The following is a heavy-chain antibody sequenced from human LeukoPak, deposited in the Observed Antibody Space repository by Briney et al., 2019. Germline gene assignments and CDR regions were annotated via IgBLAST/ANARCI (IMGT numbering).Heavy chain of an antibody. CDR3: AKGYCSSTSCSAFDY. J-gene: IGHJ4*02. CDR1: GFTFDDYA. D-gene: IGHD2-2*01. Sequence: LSGGSLRLSCAASGFTFDDYAMHWVRQAPGKGLGWVLGISWNSGSIGYADSVKGRFTISRDNAKNSLYLQMNSLRAEDTALYYCAKGYCSSTSCSAFDYWGQGTLVTVSS. V-gene: IGHV3-9*01. CDR2: ISWNSGSI.